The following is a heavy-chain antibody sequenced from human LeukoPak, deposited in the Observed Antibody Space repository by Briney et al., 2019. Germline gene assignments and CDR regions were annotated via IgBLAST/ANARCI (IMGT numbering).Heavy chain of an antibody. D-gene: IGHD5-18*01. J-gene: IGHJ3*02. CDR1: GFSFSDYA. CDR3: AKDKSKHTARLAFDI. Sequence: GGSLRLSCAASGFSFSDYAIYWVRQTPGKGLEWVAFIRYDGSNKIYADSVKGRFTISRDNSKNSLYLQMNSLRAEDTALYYCAKDKSKHTARLAFDIWGQGTMVTVSS. CDR2: IRYDGSNK. V-gene: IGHV3-30*02.